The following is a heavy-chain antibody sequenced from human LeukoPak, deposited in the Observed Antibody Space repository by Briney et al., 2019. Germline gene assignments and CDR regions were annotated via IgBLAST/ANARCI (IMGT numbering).Heavy chain of an antibody. J-gene: IGHJ4*02. V-gene: IGHV4-4*07. CDR3: ARGVGATDY. CDR1: GGSIRSYY. Sequence: SETLSLTCSVSGGSIRSYYWSWIRQPAGKGLEWIGHIYSSGSTHYNPSLKSRVSMAVDTSKNQFSLKLSSVTAADTAVYYCARGVGATDYWGQGTLVTVSS. D-gene: IGHD1-26*01. CDR2: IYSSGST.